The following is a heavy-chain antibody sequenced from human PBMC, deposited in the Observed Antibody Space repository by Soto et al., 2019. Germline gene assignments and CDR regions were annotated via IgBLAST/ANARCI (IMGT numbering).Heavy chain of an antibody. CDR3: ARTRITAAGTFDY. Sequence: PLQTFSLTCAISWGGISSNTAAWNWIRQSPSRGLEWLGRTYYRSKWYYDYGVSVKSRITIDPDTSKNHFSLQLNSVTPEDTAVYYCARTRITAAGTFDYWGQGTLVTVSS. V-gene: IGHV6-1*01. D-gene: IGHD6-13*01. CDR1: WGGISSNTAA. J-gene: IGHJ4*02. CDR2: TYYRSKWYY.